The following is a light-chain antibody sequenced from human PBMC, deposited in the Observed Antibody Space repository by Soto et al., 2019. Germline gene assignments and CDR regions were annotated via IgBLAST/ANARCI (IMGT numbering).Light chain of an antibody. J-gene: IGKJ3*01. CDR1: QNVSSN. CDR3: QQAGT. CDR2: GAS. Sequence: EIVMTQSPATLSVSPGERATLSCRASQNVSSNLAWYQQKPGQAPRLLIYGASTRATGIPARFSGSGSGTEFTLTISSLQSEDFAVYYCQQAGTFGPGTKVDIK. V-gene: IGKV3-15*01.